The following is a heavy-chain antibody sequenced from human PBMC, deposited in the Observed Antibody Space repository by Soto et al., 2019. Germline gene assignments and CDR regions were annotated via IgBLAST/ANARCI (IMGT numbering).Heavy chain of an antibody. V-gene: IGHV3-7*03. CDR3: ARVSGPYCSSTSCYYFDY. J-gene: IGHJ4*02. CDR1: GFTFSSYW. D-gene: IGHD2-2*01. Sequence: GWSLRLSCAASGFTFSSYWMSWVRQAPGKGLEWVANIKQDGSEKYYVDSVKGRFTISRDNAKNSLYLQMNSLRAEDTAVYYCARVSGPYCSSTSCYYFDYWGQGTLVTVSS. CDR2: IKQDGSEK.